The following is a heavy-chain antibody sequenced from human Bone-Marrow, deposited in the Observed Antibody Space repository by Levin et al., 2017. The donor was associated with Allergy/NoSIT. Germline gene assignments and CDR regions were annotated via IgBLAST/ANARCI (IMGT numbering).Heavy chain of an antibody. CDR2: ISGRSDKI. J-gene: IGHJ3*01. V-gene: IGHV3-23*01. CDR1: GFTFSDYT. D-gene: IGHD2/OR15-2a*01. Sequence: GGSLRLSCAASGFTFSDYTMNWIRQTPGKGLAWLSSISGRSDKIYYADSVKGRFTISRDNSKNTLFLQMNSLTADDTAVYYCARVTHPSWGWGLSEFWGQGRMVTVSS. CDR3: ARVTHPSWGWGLSEF.